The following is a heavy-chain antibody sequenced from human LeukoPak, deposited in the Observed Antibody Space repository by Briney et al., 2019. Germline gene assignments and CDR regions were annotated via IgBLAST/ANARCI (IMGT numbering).Heavy chain of an antibody. J-gene: IGHJ4*02. V-gene: IGHV3-64*01. CDR1: GFTFSSYA. D-gene: IGHD5-24*01. Sequence: PGGSLRLSCAASGFTFSSYAMHWVRQAPGKGLEYVSAISSNGGSTYYANSVKGRFTISRDNSKNTLYLQMGSLRAEDMAVYYCARVAWGYNYFDYWGQGTLVTVSS. CDR2: ISSNGGST. CDR3: ARVAWGYNYFDY.